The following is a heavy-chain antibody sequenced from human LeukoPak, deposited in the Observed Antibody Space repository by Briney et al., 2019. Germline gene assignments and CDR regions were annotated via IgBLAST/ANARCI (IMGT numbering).Heavy chain of an antibody. D-gene: IGHD3-3*01. Sequence: SETLSLTCAVYGGSFGGYYWSWIRQPPGKGLEWIGEINHSGSTNYNPSLKSRVTISVDTSKNQFSLKLSSVTAADTAVYYCARGGYYDFWSGYNGLDYWGQGTLVTVSS. CDR3: ARGGYYDFWSGYNGLDY. V-gene: IGHV4-34*01. CDR2: INHSGST. J-gene: IGHJ4*02. CDR1: GGSFGGYY.